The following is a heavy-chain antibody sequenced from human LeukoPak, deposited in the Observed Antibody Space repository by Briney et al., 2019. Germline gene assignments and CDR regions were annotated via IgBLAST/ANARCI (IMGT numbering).Heavy chain of an antibody. CDR1: GYTRTELS. CDR2: FDPEDGET. Sequence: ASVKVSCKVSGYTRTELSMHWVRQAPGKGLEWMGGFDPEDGETIYAQKFQGRVTMTADTSTDTAYMELSSLRSEDTAVYYCATDRAVAGPYYYGMDVWGQGTTVTVSS. D-gene: IGHD6-19*01. V-gene: IGHV1-24*01. J-gene: IGHJ6*02. CDR3: ATDRAVAGPYYYGMDV.